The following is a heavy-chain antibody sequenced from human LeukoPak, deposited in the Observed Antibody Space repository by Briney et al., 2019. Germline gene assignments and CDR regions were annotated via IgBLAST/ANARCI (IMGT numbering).Heavy chain of an antibody. Sequence: GASVKVSCKASGYTFINYDINWVRQATGQGLEWMGWMNPNNGNTGYAQKFQGRVTMTRDTSISTAYMELSSLRSEDTAVYYCARVVVTGDAHLVLDYWGQGTLVTVSS. D-gene: IGHD3-10*01. J-gene: IGHJ4*02. CDR3: ARVVVTGDAHLVLDY. V-gene: IGHV1-8*01. CDR2: MNPNNGNT. CDR1: GYTFINYD.